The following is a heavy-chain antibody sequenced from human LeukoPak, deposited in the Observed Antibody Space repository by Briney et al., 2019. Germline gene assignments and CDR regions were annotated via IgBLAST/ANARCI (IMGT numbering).Heavy chain of an antibody. CDR2: ISAYNGNT. J-gene: IGHJ3*02. Sequence: ASVKVSCKASGYTFTSYGISWVRQAPGQGLEWMGWISAYNGNTNYAQKLQGRVTMTTDTSTSTAYMELRSLRSDDTAVYCCASEISKSGYGDYVDAFDIWGQGTMVTVSS. CDR1: GYTFTSYG. D-gene: IGHD4-17*01. CDR3: ASEISKSGYGDYVDAFDI. V-gene: IGHV1-18*01.